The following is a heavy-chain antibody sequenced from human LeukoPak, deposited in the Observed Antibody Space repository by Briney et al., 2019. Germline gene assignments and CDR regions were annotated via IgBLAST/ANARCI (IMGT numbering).Heavy chain of an antibody. J-gene: IGHJ6*03. CDR2: ISSNGGST. D-gene: IGHD1-1*01. CDR3: ARDLGTGIKYYYYMDV. V-gene: IGHV3-64*01. Sequence: SCKASGYTFTGYYMHWVRQAPGKGLEYVSAISSNGGSTYYANSVKGRFTISRDNSKNTLYLQMGSLRAEDMAVYYCARDLGTGIKYYYYMDVWGKGTTVTVSS. CDR1: GYTFTGYY.